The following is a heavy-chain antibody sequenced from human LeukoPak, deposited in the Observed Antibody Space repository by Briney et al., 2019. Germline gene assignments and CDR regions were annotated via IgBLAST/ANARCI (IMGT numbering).Heavy chain of an antibody. D-gene: IGHD3-22*01. CDR2: IYTSGST. CDR1: GGSISSGSYY. V-gene: IGHV4-61*02. CDR3: ARSLDYYDSSGYSGAFDI. J-gene: IGHJ3*02. Sequence: PSETLSLTCTVSGGSISSGSYYWSWIRLPAGKGLEWIGRIYTSGSTNYNPSLKSRVTISVDTSKNQFSLKLSSVTAADTAVYYCARSLDYYDSSGYSGAFDIWGQGTMVTVSS.